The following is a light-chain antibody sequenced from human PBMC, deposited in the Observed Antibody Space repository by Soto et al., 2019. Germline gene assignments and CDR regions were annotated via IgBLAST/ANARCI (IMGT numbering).Light chain of an antibody. CDR3: TSYSRYRVLV. J-gene: IGLJ3*02. Sequence: QSVLTQPASVSGSLGQSITISCTGTSSDIGGYKYLSWYQQHPGKAPKLIIFEVSNRPSGVSDRFSGSNSGNTASLTISGLQAEDEADYYCTSYSRYRVLVFGGGTKVTVL. CDR2: EVS. CDR1: SSDIGGYKY. V-gene: IGLV2-14*01.